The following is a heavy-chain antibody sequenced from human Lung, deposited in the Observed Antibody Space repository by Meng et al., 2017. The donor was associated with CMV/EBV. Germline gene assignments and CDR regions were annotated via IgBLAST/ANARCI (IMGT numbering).Heavy chain of an antibody. CDR2: IYSDGIST. J-gene: IGHJ3*01. D-gene: IGHD3-10*01. CDR3: AREPGRGAFDV. CDR1: GINLNTYW. Sequence: GESXKISCAVSGINLNTYWMHWVRQVPGKGLVWPSRIYSDGISTRYADSVKGRFTISRDNTNNTLYLQMNGLRAEDTAVYYCAREPGRGAFDVWGQGTKVTVSS. V-gene: IGHV3-74*01.